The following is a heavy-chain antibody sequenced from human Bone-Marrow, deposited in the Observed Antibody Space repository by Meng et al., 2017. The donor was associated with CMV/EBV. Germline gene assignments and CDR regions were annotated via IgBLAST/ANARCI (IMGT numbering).Heavy chain of an antibody. Sequence: GGSLRLSCAASGFTFSSYAISWVRQAPGKGLEWVSAISGSGGSTYYADSVKGRFTISRDNSKNTLYLQMNSLRAEDTAVYYCAKVDEDFWSGYVDYWGQGTLVTVSS. CDR2: ISGSGGST. J-gene: IGHJ4*02. V-gene: IGHV3-23*01. CDR3: AKVDEDFWSGYVDY. CDR1: GFTFSSYA. D-gene: IGHD3-3*01.